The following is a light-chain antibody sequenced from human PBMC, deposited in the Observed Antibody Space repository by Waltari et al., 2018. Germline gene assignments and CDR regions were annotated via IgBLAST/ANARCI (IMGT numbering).Light chain of an antibody. J-gene: IGLJ3*02. CDR2: DTY. V-gene: IGLV7-46*01. CDR1: TGTVTSSLY. Sequence: QAVVTQEPALTVSPGGTVTLTCASSTGTVTSSLYPHWFQQRPGQAPRTLIFDTYNRHSWTPALFSGSLVGGKAALTLSGAQPDDEATYFCLLTFSAARRVFGGGTKVTVL. CDR3: LLTFSAARRV.